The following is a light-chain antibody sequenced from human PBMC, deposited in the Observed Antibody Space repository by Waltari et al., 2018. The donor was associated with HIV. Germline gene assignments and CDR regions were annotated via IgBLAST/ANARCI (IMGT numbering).Light chain of an antibody. V-gene: IGLV2-8*01. Sequence: QSALTQPPSASGPPGQSVTIYCTGTSRAVGGSNYVSGYQHHPGKAPKLMIYEVSKRPSGVPDRFSGSKSGNMASLFVSGLQAEDEADYYCSSYVGSNKWVFGGGTKLTVL. CDR2: EVS. CDR3: SSYVGSNKWV. CDR1: SRAVGGSNY. J-gene: IGLJ3*02.